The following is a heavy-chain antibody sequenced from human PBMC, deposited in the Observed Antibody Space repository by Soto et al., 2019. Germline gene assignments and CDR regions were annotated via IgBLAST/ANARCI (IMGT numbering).Heavy chain of an antibody. V-gene: IGHV4-34*01. CDR1: GGSFSGYY. Sequence: PSETLSLTCAVYGGSFSGYYWSWIRQPPGKGLEWIGEINHSGSTNYNPSLKSRVTISVDTSKNQFSLKLSSVTAADTAVYYCASGSKASPEYYFDYWGQGTLVTVSS. CDR2: INHSGST. J-gene: IGHJ4*02. CDR3: ASGSKASPEYYFDY.